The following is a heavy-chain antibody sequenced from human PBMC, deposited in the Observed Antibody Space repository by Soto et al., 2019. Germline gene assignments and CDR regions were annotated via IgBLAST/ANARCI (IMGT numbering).Heavy chain of an antibody. CDR1: GDSISSYY. Sequence: SETVSLTCTVSGDSISSYYWSWIRQPPGKGLEWIGYIYYSGSTNYNPSLKSRVTISVDTSKNQFSLKLNSMTAADTAVYYCARHNYGSGSTYFDYWGQGTLVTVSS. J-gene: IGHJ4*02. CDR2: IYYSGST. D-gene: IGHD3-10*01. V-gene: IGHV4-59*08. CDR3: ARHNYGSGSTYFDY.